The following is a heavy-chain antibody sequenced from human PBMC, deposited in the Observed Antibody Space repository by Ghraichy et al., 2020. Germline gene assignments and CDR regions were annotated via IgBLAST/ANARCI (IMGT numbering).Heavy chain of an antibody. CDR2: ISSSGSTI. D-gene: IGHD6-6*01. CDR1: GFTFSSYE. V-gene: IGHV3-48*03. J-gene: IGHJ6*02. Sequence: GGSLRLSCAASGFTFSSYEMNWVRQAPGKGLEWVSYISSSGSTIYYADSVKGRFTISRDNAKNSLYLQMNSLRAEDTAVYYCARDRPYSSSSSYYGMDVWGQGTTVTVSS. CDR3: ARDRPYSSSSSYYGMDV.